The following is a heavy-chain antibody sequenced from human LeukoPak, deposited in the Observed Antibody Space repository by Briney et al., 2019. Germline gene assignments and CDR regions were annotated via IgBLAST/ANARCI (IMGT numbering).Heavy chain of an antibody. CDR2: IDPSDSYT. CDR1: GYSFTSYW. Sequence: GSLKISCKGSGYSFTSYWISWVRQMPGKGLEWMGRIDPSDSYTNYSPSFQGHVTISADKSISTAYLQWSSLKASDTAMYYCASDMVGYCSSTSCRDYWGQGTLVTVSS. D-gene: IGHD2-2*01. J-gene: IGHJ4*02. CDR3: ASDMVGYCSSTSCRDY. V-gene: IGHV5-10-1*01.